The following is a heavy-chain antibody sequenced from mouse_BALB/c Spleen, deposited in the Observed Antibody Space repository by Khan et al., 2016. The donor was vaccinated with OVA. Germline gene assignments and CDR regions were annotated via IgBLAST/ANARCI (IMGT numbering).Heavy chain of an antibody. CDR3: AKWYNSYYAMDY. V-gene: IGHV2-3*01. J-gene: IGHJ4*01. D-gene: IGHD1-3*01. Sequence: QVQLKQSGPGLVAPSQSLSITCTVSGFSLTSYGVNWVRQPPGKGLEWLGVIWDDGSTNYHSDLKSRLSISKDKSKSQVFLKLNSLQTDDTATYYCAKWYNSYYAMDYWGQGTSVTVSS. CDR2: IWDDGST. CDR1: GFSLTSYG.